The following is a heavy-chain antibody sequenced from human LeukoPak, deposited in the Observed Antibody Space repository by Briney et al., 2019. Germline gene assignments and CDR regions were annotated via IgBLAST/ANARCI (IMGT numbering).Heavy chain of an antibody. D-gene: IGHD5-24*01. J-gene: IGHJ4*02. Sequence: SETLSLTCTVSGGSISSSSYYWGWIRQPPGKGLEWIGSMYYSGSTDYNPSLKSRVIISVDTSKNQFSLKLSSVTAADTAVYYCARDREMATTYDYWGQGTLVTVSS. V-gene: IGHV4-39*07. CDR3: ARDREMATTYDY. CDR1: GGSISSSSYY. CDR2: MYYSGST.